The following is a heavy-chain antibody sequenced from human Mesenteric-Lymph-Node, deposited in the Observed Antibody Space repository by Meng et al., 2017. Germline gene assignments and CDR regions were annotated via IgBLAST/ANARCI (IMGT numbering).Heavy chain of an antibody. D-gene: IGHD2-21*02. J-gene: IGHJ1*01. CDR3: AQREVTDEGKYFQH. CDR1: GFTLSSYS. Sequence: GESLKISCAASGFTLSSYSMSWARQAPGKGLEWVSSFSVSTGWTYYADSVKGRFTFSRDNSKNTMFLQMNSLRAEDTAVYYCAQREVTDEGKYFQHWGQGTLVTVSS. V-gene: IGHV3-23*01. CDR2: FSVSTGWT.